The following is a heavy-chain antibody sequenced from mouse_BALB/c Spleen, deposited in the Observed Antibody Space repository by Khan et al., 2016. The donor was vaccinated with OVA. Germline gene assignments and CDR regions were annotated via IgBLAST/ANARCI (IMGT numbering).Heavy chain of an antibody. J-gene: IGHJ3*01. CDR2: IDPYDSET. Sequence: VQLQESGAELVRPGASVKLSCEASGYTFTSYWMNWVKQSPEQGLEWIGRIDPYDSETHYNQNFKDKAILTVDKSSSTAYMQLSSLTSEDSAVYFCARNPFAYCGQGTLVTVSA. CDR1: GYTFTSYW. V-gene: IGHV1-52*01. CDR3: ARNPFAY.